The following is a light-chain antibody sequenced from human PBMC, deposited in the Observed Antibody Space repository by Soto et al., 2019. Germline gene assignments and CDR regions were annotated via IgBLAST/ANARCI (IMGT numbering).Light chain of an antibody. CDR2: DAY. Sequence: EIVLTQSPGTLSLSPGERATLSCRSSESVTDEQLAWYQQKPGQAPRLLIYDAYNRATGIPPRFSGSGSGTDFTLTISSLEPEDSAVYYCQQRHMWPITFGQGTRLEIK. J-gene: IGKJ5*01. V-gene: IGKV3-11*01. CDR1: ESVTDE. CDR3: QQRHMWPIT.